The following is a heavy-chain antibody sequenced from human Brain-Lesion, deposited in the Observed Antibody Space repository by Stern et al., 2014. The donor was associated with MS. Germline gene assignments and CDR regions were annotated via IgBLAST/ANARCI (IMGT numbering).Heavy chain of an antibody. J-gene: IGHJ4*02. CDR3: ARFPASRPHVFDS. D-gene: IGHD6-13*01. CDR1: GGSISSSNW. V-gene: IGHV4-4*02. Sequence: VQLVESGPGLVKPSGTLSLTCAVSGGSISSSNWWSWVRQSPGKGLEWIGESDHSGSTIYNPSLKSRVTVSVDKSQNRFSLNLRSVTAADPAVYFCARFPASRPHVFDSWGQGTLVTVSS. CDR2: SDHSGST.